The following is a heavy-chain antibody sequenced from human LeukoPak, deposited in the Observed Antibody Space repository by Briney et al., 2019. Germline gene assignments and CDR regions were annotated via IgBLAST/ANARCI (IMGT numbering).Heavy chain of an antibody. V-gene: IGHV1-3*01. CDR3: ARDAAAGNLYYFDY. D-gene: IGHD6-13*01. J-gene: IGHJ4*02. CDR2: INAGNGNT. Sequence: ASVKVSCKASGYTFTSYAMHWVRQAPGQRLEWMGWINAGNGNTKYSQKFQGRVTITRDTSASTAYMELSSLRSEDSAVYYCARDAAAGNLYYFDYWGQGTLVTVSS. CDR1: GYTFTSYA.